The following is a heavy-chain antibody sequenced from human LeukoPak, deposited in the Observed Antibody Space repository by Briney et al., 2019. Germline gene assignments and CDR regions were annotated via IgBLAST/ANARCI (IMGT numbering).Heavy chain of an antibody. D-gene: IGHD3-10*01. V-gene: IGHV3-23*01. CDR1: GFTFSSYA. Sequence: GGSLRLSCAASGFTFSSYAMTWVRQAPGKGLEWVSAISGSGGSTYYADSVKGRFTISRDNSKNTLYLQMSSLRAEDTAVYYCAKQVGGSGSYYYYWGQGTLVTVSS. J-gene: IGHJ4*02. CDR3: AKQVGGSGSYYYY. CDR2: ISGSGGST.